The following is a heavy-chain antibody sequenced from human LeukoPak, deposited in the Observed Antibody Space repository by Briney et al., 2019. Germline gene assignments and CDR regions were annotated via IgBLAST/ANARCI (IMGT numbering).Heavy chain of an antibody. Sequence: SETLSLTCAVYGGSFSGYYWSWIRQPPGKGLEWIGEINHSGSTNYNPSLKSRVTISVDTSKNQFSLKLSSVTAADTAVYYCARGAPTADYWGQGTLVTVSS. CDR1: GGSFSGYY. CDR2: INHSGST. V-gene: IGHV4-34*01. CDR3: ARGAPTADY. J-gene: IGHJ4*02. D-gene: IGHD2-21*02.